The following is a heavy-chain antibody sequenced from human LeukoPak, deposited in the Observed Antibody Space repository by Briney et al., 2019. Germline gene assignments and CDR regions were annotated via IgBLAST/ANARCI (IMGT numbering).Heavy chain of an antibody. CDR3: ATLGETSGWYPDH. Sequence: PGGSLRLSCVASGFAFNTYWMHWVRQASGKGLEWLGRVRSKGYNYATAYGASVKDRFIISRDDSKSTAYLQMSSLKSEDTAVYYCATLGETSGWYPDHWGQGTLVTVSS. CDR1: GFAFNTYW. J-gene: IGHJ4*02. D-gene: IGHD6-19*01. V-gene: IGHV3-73*01. CDR2: VRSKGYNYAT.